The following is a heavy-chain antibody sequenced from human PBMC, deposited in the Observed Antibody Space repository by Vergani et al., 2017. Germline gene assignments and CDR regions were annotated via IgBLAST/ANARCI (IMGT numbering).Heavy chain of an antibody. V-gene: IGHV1-69-2*01. D-gene: IGHD3-22*01. J-gene: IGHJ3*02. CDR1: GYTFTDYY. CDR3: ARGGYYDSSGYYEHHDAFDI. CDR2: VDPEDGET. Sequence: EVQLVQSGAEVKKPGATVKISCKVSGYTFTDYYMHWVQQAPGKGLEWMGLVDPEDGETIYAEKFQGRVTITADTSTDTAYMELSSLRSEDTAVYYCARGGYYDSSGYYEHHDAFDIWGQGTMVTVSS.